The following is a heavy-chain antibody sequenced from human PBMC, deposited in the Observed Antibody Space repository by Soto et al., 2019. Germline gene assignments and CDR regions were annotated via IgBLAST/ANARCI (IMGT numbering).Heavy chain of an antibody. V-gene: IGHV5-51*01. CDR1: GYSFTSYW. CDR3: ARALSGECSGGSCHPLLGYYFDY. CDR2: IYPGDSDT. J-gene: IGHJ4*02. Sequence: PGESLKISCKGSGYSFTSYWIGWVRQMPGKGLEWMGIIYPGDSDTRYSPSFQGQVTISADKSISTAYLQWSSLKASDTAMYYCARALSGECSGGSCHPLLGYYFDYWGQGTLVTVSS. D-gene: IGHD2-15*01.